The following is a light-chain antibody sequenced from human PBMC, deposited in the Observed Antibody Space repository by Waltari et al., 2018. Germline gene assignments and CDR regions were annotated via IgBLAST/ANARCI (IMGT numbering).Light chain of an antibody. J-gene: IGKJ3*01. V-gene: IGKV4-1*01. CDR3: QQYSITPFT. Sequence: DIVMTQSPDALAVSLGERDTINCRSSQSVLPTSSTRNSLAWYQQKPGQPPNLLSYWASTRESGVPDRFSGSGSGTDFTLTISSLQAEDVAVYYCQQYSITPFTFGPGTKVDIK. CDR2: WAS. CDR1: QSVLPTSSTRNS.